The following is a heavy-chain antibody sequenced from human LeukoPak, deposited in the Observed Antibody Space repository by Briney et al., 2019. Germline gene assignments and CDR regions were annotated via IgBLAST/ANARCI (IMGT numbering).Heavy chain of an antibody. D-gene: IGHD6-19*01. CDR1: GFTFDNNA. Sequence: GGSLRLSCAASGFTFDNNAMHWVRQAPGKGLEWLSIISWNSGYIGYADSVKGRFTISRDNAKKSLDLQMNSLRAEDTAFYYCAKVRGTYSSGYFFDYWGQGTLVTVSS. J-gene: IGHJ4*02. CDR2: ISWNSGYI. CDR3: AKVRGTYSSGYFFDY. V-gene: IGHV3-9*01.